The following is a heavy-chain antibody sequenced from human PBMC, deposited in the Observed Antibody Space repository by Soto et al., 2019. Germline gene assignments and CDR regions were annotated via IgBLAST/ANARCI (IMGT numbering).Heavy chain of an antibody. CDR2: IVVGSGNT. CDR1: GFTFTSSA. CDR3: AADQGIAGQRSPYRTYYYYMDV. J-gene: IGHJ6*03. D-gene: IGHD6-13*01. Sequence: SVKVSCKASGFTFTSSAMQWVRQARGQRLEWIGWIVVGSGNTNYAQKFQERVTITRDMSTSTAYMELSSLRSEDTAVYYCAADQGIAGQRSPYRTYYYYMDVWGKGTTVTVSS. V-gene: IGHV1-58*02.